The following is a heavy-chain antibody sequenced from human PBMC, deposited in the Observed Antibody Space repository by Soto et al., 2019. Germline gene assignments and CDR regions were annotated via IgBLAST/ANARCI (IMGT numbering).Heavy chain of an antibody. CDR2: ISGSGGST. CDR3: AKDHPPGYNWNHPSFSDY. Sequence: GGSLRLSCAASGFTFSSYGMSWVRQAPGKGLEWVSAISGSGGSTYYADTVKGRFTISRDNSKNTLYLQMNSLRAEDTAVYYCAKDHPPGYNWNHPSFSDYCGQGTLVTVSS. CDR1: GFTFSSYG. J-gene: IGHJ4*02. V-gene: IGHV3-23*01. D-gene: IGHD1-20*01.